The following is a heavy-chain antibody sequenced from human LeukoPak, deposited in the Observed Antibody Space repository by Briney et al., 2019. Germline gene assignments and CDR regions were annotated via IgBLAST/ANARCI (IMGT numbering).Heavy chain of an antibody. CDR3: AKGYSGSYYYFDY. V-gene: IGHV3-23*01. J-gene: IGHJ4*02. CDR2: ISGSGGST. CDR1: GFTFSNYA. Sequence: PGGSLRLSCAASGFTFSNYAMTWVRQAPGKGLEWVSVISGSGGSTYYADSVKGRFSISRDNSKNTLYLQMNSLRAEDRAVYFCAKGYSGSYYYFDYWGQGTLVTVSS. D-gene: IGHD1-26*01.